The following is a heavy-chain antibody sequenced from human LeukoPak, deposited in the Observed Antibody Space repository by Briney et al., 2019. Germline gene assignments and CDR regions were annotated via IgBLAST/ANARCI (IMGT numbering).Heavy chain of an antibody. CDR3: ARDWNRYAY. Sequence: PSETLSLTCTVSGASISSTSYYWGWIRQPPGKGLEWIGSTYYRGTTYYNPSLKSRVTISVDTSKNQFSLKLSSVTAADTAVYYCARDWNRYAYWGQGILVTVSS. CDR1: GASISSTSYY. D-gene: IGHD1-1*01. J-gene: IGHJ4*02. CDR2: TYYRGTT. V-gene: IGHV4-39*07.